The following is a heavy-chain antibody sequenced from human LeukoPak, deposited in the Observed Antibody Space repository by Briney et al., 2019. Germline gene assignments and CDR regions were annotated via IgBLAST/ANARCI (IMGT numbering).Heavy chain of an antibody. CDR3: AKRSAAGTVGYFDY. D-gene: IGHD6-13*01. J-gene: IGHJ4*02. CDR2: ISSSSSYI. Sequence: GGSLRLSCAASGFTFSSYSMNWVRQAPGKGLEWVSSISSSSSYIYYADSVKGRFTISRDNAKNSLYLQMNSLRAEDTALYYCAKRSAAGTVGYFDYWGQGSLVTVSS. CDR1: GFTFSSYS. V-gene: IGHV3-21*04.